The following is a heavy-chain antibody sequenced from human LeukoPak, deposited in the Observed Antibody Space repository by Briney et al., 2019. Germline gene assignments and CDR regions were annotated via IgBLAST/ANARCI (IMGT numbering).Heavy chain of an antibody. CDR2: IDPASGGT. J-gene: IGHJ2*01. CDR3: AIPRDGTTSYYWYFDL. V-gene: IGHV1-2*02. Sequence: ASVKVSCKASGYIISDYYIYWVRQAPGQGLEWMAWIDPASGGTNYAQKFQGRVSMSRDTSISTAYMELSGLRSDDTAVYYCAIPRDGTTSYYWYFDLCGRGTLVTVSS. D-gene: IGHD4-17*01. CDR1: GYIISDYY.